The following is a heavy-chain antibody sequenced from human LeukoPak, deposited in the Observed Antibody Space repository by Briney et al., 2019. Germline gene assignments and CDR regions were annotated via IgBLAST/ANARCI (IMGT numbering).Heavy chain of an antibody. D-gene: IGHD3-3*01. CDR3: AKDVIGRADYDFWSGYYPSYYFDY. J-gene: IGHJ4*02. V-gene: IGHV3-23*01. Sequence: AGGSLRLSCAAAGFTFSSDSISWVRQAPGEGLGWVSSISGSSGSTYYAEAVKGRFTISRDNSKNTLYLQMNSLRDEDTAVYYCAKDVIGRADYDFWSGYYPSYYFDYWGQGTLVTVSS. CDR1: GFTFSSDS. CDR2: ISGSSGST.